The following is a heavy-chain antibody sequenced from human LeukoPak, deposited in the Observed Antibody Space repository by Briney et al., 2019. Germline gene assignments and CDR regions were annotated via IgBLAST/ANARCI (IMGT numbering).Heavy chain of an antibody. Sequence: ASVKVSCKASGYTFTSYDINWVRQATGQGLEWMGWMNPNSGSTGYAQKFQGRVTMTRNTSISTAYMELSSLRSKDTAVYYCARAPAGRSYGDYWGQGTLVTVSS. V-gene: IGHV1-8*01. J-gene: IGHJ4*02. CDR3: ARAPAGRSYGDY. D-gene: IGHD1-26*01. CDR1: GYTFTSYD. CDR2: MNPNSGST.